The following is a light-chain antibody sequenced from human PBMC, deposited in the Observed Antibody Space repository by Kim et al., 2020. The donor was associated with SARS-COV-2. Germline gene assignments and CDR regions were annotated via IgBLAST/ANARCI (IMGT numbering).Light chain of an antibody. CDR1: QRVLYSSNNKNY. J-gene: IGKJ3*01. CDR3: QQYYSTPLT. CDR2: WAS. V-gene: IGKV4-1*01. Sequence: ATINCKSSQRVLYSSNNKNYLAWYQQKPGQPPTLLIYWASTRESGVPDRFSGSGSGTDFTLTISSLQSEDVAVYYCQQYYSTPLTFGPGTKVDIK.